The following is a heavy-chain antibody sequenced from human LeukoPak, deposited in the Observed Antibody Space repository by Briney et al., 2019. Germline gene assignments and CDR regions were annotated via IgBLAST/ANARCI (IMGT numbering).Heavy chain of an antibody. D-gene: IGHD5-18*01. J-gene: IGHJ4*02. CDR1: GFTFSSYG. V-gene: IGHV3-30*02. Sequence: PGGSLRLSCAASGFTFSSYGMHWVRQAPGKGLEWVAFIRYDGSNKYYADSVKGRFTISRDNSKNTLYLQMNSLRAEDTAVYYCAKDRADSYGIDYWGQGTLVTVSS. CDR2: IRYDGSNK. CDR3: AKDRADSYGIDY.